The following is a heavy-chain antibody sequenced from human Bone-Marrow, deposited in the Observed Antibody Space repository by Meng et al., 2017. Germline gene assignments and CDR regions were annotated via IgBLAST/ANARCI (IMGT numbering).Heavy chain of an antibody. Sequence: VDRVQVGAEVKNPVSSVKGSCKASGGTVSSYAMSWVRQAPGQGLWLLGGIIPIFGTANYAQKIQGRVTITADESTSTAYMELSSLRSEDTAVYYCARDSAPYYYDSSGYHGFDYWGQGTLVTVSS. CDR3: ARDSAPYYYDSSGYHGFDY. CDR2: IIPIFGTA. CDR1: GGTVSSYA. V-gene: IGHV1-69*01. D-gene: IGHD3-22*01. J-gene: IGHJ4*02.